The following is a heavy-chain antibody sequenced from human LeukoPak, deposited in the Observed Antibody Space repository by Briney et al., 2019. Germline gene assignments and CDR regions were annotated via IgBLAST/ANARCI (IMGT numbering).Heavy chain of an antibody. Sequence: SETLSLSCTVSGASISGDYWSWIRQPPGKGLEWIGYIYYSGSTKYNPSLKSRVTISVDTSKNQFSLKLSSVTAADTAVYYCARQTEYYDSSGPQTFYDYWGKGTLVTVSS. D-gene: IGHD3-22*01. J-gene: IGHJ4*02. CDR1: GASISGDY. V-gene: IGHV4-59*01. CDR3: ARQTEYYDSSGPQTFYDY. CDR2: IYYSGST.